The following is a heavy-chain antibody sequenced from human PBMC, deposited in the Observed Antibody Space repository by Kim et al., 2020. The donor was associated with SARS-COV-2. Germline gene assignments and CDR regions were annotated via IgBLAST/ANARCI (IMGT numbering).Heavy chain of an antibody. CDR2: IYFSDTT. CDR3: ARYRGCSGGTSYRWFDP. D-gene: IGHD2-15*01. CDR1: GGSISSSKTSY. Sequence: SETLSLTCSVSGGSISSSKTSYWAWIRQPPGRGLEWIGTIYFSDTTYYNPSLESRVNIAVDTPRNQFPLRLASVIAADTAIYYCARYRGCSGGTSYRWFDPWGQGTLVTVSS. J-gene: IGHJ5*02. V-gene: IGHV4-39*01.